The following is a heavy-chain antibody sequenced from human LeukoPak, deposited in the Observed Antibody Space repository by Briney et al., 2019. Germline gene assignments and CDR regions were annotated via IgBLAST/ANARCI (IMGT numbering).Heavy chain of an antibody. CDR1: GVSISSGGYY. J-gene: IGHJ4*02. CDR3: ARDAQYYYDDSGYYYLDY. CDR2: IYYTGST. V-gene: IGHV4-31*03. Sequence: SQTLSLTCTVSGVSISSGGYYWSWICQHPGKGLEWIGYIYYTGSTYYNPSLKSRVSISVDTSKNQFSLNLSSVTAADTAIYYCARDAQYYYDDSGYYYLDYWGQGTLVTVSS. D-gene: IGHD3-22*01.